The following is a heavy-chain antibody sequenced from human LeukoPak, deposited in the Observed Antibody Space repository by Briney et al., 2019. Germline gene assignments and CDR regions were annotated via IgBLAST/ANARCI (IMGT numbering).Heavy chain of an antibody. CDR1: GFTFSDYY. D-gene: IGHD3-16*02. CDR3: AVLYDYVWGSYRSDY. V-gene: IGHV3-11*01. J-gene: IGHJ4*02. Sequence: GGSLRLSCAASGFTFSDYYMSWIRPAPGKGLEWVSYISSSGSTIYYADSVKGRFTISRDNAKNSLYLQMNSLRAEDTAVYYCAVLYDYVWGSYRSDYWGQGTLVTVSS. CDR2: ISSSGSTI.